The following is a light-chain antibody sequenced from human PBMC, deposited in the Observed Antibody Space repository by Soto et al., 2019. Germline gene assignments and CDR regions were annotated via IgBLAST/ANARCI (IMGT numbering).Light chain of an antibody. CDR1: QSVSSY. CDR3: QQRSNWPPRET. V-gene: IGKV3-11*01. Sequence: EIVLTQSPATLSLSPGERATLSCRASQSVSSYLAWYQQKPGQAPRLLIYDASNRATGIPARFSGSGSGTDFALTISSLEPEDFAVYYCQQRSNWPPRETFGQGTRWIS. J-gene: IGKJ1*01. CDR2: DAS.